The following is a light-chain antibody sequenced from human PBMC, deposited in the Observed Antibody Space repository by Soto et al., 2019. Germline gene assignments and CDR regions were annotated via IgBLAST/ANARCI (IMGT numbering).Light chain of an antibody. CDR3: QQYGSPPRT. CDR2: GAS. CDR1: QTVSSS. J-gene: IGKJ1*01. V-gene: IGKV3-20*01. Sequence: EIVLTQSPGTLSLSPGERVTLSCRASQTVSSSLAWYQQKPGQAPRLLISGASSRATGIPDRFSGSGSGTDFTLTISRLEPEDFAVYYCQQYGSPPRTFGQGTKVDIK.